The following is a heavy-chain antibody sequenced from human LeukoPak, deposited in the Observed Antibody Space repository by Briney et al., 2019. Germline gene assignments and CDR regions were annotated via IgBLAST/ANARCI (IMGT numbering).Heavy chain of an antibody. CDR1: GGSFSDYF. CDR3: ARDVVVVPAAIHYGMDV. J-gene: IGHJ6*02. Sequence: SETLSLTCAVYGGSFSDYFWGWIRQPPGKGLEWIGEINHSGRTYYNPSLKSRVTISVDTSKNQFSLNLSSVTAADTAVYYCARDVVVVPAAIHYGMDVWGQGTRVTVSS. V-gene: IGHV4-34*01. D-gene: IGHD2-2*01. CDR2: INHSGRT.